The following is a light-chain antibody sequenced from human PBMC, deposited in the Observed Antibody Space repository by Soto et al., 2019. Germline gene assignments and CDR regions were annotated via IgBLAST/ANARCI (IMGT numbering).Light chain of an antibody. CDR2: DVS. Sequence: QSALTQPASVSGSPGQSITISCTGTSSDVGGYNYVSWYQQHPGKAPKLMIFDVSNRPSGVSNRFSGSKSGHTDSLTISGLQAEDEADYYCSSYPSSSTLYVFGTGTKLTVL. V-gene: IGLV2-14*01. CDR1: SSDVGGYNY. J-gene: IGLJ1*01. CDR3: SSYPSSSTLYV.